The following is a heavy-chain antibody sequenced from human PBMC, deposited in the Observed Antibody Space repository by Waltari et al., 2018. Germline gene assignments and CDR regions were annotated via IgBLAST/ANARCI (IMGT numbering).Heavy chain of an antibody. Sequence: QVQLQESGPGLVKPSGTLSLTCAVSGGSISSSNWWSWVRQPPGKGLEWIGEIYHSGSTNYNPALKSRVTISVDKSKNQFSLKLRSVTAADTAVYYCASSPLYSSSWYSTGFDIWGQGKMVTVSS. D-gene: IGHD6-13*01. V-gene: IGHV4-4*02. CDR2: IYHSGST. CDR3: ASSPLYSSSWYSTGFDI. CDR1: GGSISSSNW. J-gene: IGHJ3*02.